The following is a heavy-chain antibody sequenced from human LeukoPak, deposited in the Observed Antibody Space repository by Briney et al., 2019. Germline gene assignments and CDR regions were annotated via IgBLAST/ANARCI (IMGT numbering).Heavy chain of an antibody. V-gene: IGHV3-23*01. CDR3: AQVKSSLTLIGA. Sequence: LTGGSLRLSCAASGFLFSRCAMSWVRQAPGKGLEWVSSISGAGDIAHYAESVKGRFTISRDNSGNTLYVQMDSLRAEDTAVYYCAQVKSSLTLIGAWGQGTLVTVSS. J-gene: IGHJ5*02. D-gene: IGHD2-8*01. CDR1: GFLFSRCA. CDR2: ISGAGDIA.